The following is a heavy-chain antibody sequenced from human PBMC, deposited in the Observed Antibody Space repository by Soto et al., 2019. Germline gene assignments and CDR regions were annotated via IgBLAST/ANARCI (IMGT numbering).Heavy chain of an antibody. D-gene: IGHD3-22*01. J-gene: IGHJ4*02. V-gene: IGHV5-10-1*01. CDR3: ARQIYDSDTGPNFQYYFDS. CDR1: GYSFAGYW. CDR2: IDPSDSQT. Sequence: GESLKISCKGSGYSFAGYWITWVRQKPGKGLEWMGRIDPSDSQTYYSPSFRGHVTISVTKSITTVFLQWSSLRASDTAMYYCARQIYDSDTGPNFQYYFDSWGQGTRVTVSS.